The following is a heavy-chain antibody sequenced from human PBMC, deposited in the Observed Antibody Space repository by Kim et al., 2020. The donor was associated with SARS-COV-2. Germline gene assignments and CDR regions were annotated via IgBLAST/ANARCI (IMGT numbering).Heavy chain of an antibody. Sequence: ASVKVSCKASGYTFTSYGISWVRQAPGQGLEWMGWISAYNGNTNYAQKLQGRVTMTTDTSTSTAYMELRSLRSDDTAVYYCARGAAYGYNLGFVEFDYWGQGTLVTVSS. CDR1: GYTFTSYG. D-gene: IGHD5-12*01. CDR3: ARGAAYGYNLGFVEFDY. J-gene: IGHJ4*02. V-gene: IGHV1-18*01. CDR2: ISAYNGNT.